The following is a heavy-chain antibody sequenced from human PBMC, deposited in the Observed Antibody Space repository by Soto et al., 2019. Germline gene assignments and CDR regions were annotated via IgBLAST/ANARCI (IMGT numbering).Heavy chain of an antibody. Sequence: QVQLVQSGAEVKKPGSSVKVSCKASGGTFSSYAISWVRQAPGPGLEWMGGIIPLFGTANYAQKFPGGVTITAGEDTSTADMELSSLRSEDTAVYYCARRKTSSDYWGQGTLVTVSS. CDR2: IIPLFGTA. J-gene: IGHJ4*02. CDR1: GGTFSSYA. CDR3: ARRKTSSDY. V-gene: IGHV1-69*12.